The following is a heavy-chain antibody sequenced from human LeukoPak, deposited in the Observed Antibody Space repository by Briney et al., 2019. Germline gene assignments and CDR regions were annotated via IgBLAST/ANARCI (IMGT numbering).Heavy chain of an antibody. Sequence: SETLSLTCTVSGGSISSYYWSWIRQPPGKGLEWMGYIHYSGGITYYNPSLKSRVTISVDTSKNQFSLSLSSVTAADTAVYYCARGRQVVRGVIMGPFDYWGQGTLVTVSS. CDR1: GGSISSYY. D-gene: IGHD3-10*01. J-gene: IGHJ4*02. V-gene: IGHV4-59*08. CDR3: ARGRQVVRGVIMGPFDY. CDR2: IHYSGGIT.